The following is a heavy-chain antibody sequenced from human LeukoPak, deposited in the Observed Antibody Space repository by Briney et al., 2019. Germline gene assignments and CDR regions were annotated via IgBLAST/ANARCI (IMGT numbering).Heavy chain of an antibody. Sequence: GGSLRLAWAAAGFTVSSYGMSWVRQAGGKGLGWVSAISGSGGSTYYADSVKGLFTISRDNSKNTLYLQINSLRAEDTAVYYCAMDSSGYYYRLNAFDIWGQRTMVTVSS. D-gene: IGHD3-22*01. CDR1: GFTVSSYG. V-gene: IGHV3-23*01. J-gene: IGHJ3*02. CDR2: ISGSGGST. CDR3: AMDSSGYYYRLNAFDI.